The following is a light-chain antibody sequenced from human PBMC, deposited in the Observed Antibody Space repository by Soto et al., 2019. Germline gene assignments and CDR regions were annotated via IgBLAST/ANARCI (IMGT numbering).Light chain of an antibody. Sequence: DIQMTQSPSTLSASVGDRVTITCRASQSISSWLAWYQQKPGKAPKLLIYDASSLESGVPSRFSGSGSGTEFTLTISSLQPDDFATCYCQQYNSYSPLTFGGGPKVEIK. CDR1: QSISSW. J-gene: IGKJ4*01. V-gene: IGKV1-5*01. CDR3: QQYNSYSPLT. CDR2: DAS.